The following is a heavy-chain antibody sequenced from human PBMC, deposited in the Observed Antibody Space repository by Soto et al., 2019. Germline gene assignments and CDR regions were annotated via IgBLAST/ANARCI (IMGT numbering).Heavy chain of an antibody. J-gene: IGHJ6*01. CDR1: GGTFSNYA. CDR3: ARDLLGFGYTHGDV. Sequence: QVQLVQSGAEVKKPGSSVKVSCKASGGTFSNYALISWVRQAPGQGLEWMGGIIPIDATVNYAQKFQGRITITADESTTTAYMDLGSLRSEATAVYYCARDLLGFGYTHGDVWGQGTTVTVSS. CDR2: IIPIDATV. V-gene: IGHV1-69*12. D-gene: IGHD3-10*01.